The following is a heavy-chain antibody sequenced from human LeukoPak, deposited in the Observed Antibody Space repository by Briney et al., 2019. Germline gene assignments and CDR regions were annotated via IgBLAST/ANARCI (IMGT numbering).Heavy chain of an antibody. CDR2: IYYSGST. D-gene: IGHD4-17*01. CDR1: GGSISSYY. J-gene: IGHJ4*02. Sequence: PSETLSLTCTVPGGSISSYYWSWIRQPPGKGLEWIGYIYYSGSTNYNPSLKSRVTISVDTSKNQFSLKLSSVTAADTAVYYCARAVPRYGGYDYWGQGTLVTVSS. CDR3: ARAVPRYGGYDY. V-gene: IGHV4-59*01.